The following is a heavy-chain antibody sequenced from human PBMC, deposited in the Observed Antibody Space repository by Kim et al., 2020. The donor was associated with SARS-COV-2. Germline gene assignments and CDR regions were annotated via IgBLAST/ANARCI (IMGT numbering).Heavy chain of an antibody. D-gene: IGHD2-21*02. J-gene: IGHJ5*02. V-gene: IGHV3-30*03. CDR1: GFTFSSYG. Sequence: GGSLRLSCAASGFTFSSYGMHWVRQAPGKGLEWVAVISYDGSNKYYADSVKGRFTISRDNSKNTLYLQMNSLRAEDTAVYYCAACGGDCYGWFDPWGQGTLVTVSS. CDR2: ISYDGSNK. CDR3: AACGGDCYGWFDP.